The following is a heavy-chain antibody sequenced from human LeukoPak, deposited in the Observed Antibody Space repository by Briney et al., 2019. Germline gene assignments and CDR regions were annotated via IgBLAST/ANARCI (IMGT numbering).Heavy chain of an antibody. J-gene: IGHJ5*02. V-gene: IGHV4-59*01. D-gene: IGHD1-7*01. CDR2: IYYSGST. Sequence: SETLSLTCTVSGGSISSYYWSWIRQPPGKGLEWIGYIYYSGSTNYNPSLKSRVTISVDTSKNQFSLKLGSVTAADTAVYYCARDKGNYDGFDPWGQGTLVTVSS. CDR3: ARDKGNYDGFDP. CDR1: GGSISSYY.